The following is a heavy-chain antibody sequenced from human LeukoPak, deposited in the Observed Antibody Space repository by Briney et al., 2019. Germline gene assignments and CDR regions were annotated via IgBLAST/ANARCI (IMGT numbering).Heavy chain of an antibody. Sequence: SETLSLTCTVSGGSISSYYWSWIRQPAGKGLEWIGRIYTSGSTNYNPSLKSRVTMSVDTSKNQFSLKLSSVTAADTAVYYCARGPVYCSSTSCSIDYWSQGTLVTVSS. CDR2: IYTSGST. D-gene: IGHD2-2*01. V-gene: IGHV4-4*07. J-gene: IGHJ4*02. CDR1: GGSISSYY. CDR3: ARGPVYCSSTSCSIDY.